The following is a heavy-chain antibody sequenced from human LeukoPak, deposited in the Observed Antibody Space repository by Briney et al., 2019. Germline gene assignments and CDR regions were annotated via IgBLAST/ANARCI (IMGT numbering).Heavy chain of an antibody. Sequence: PSETLSLTCAVSGYSISSGYYWGWVRQPPGKGLEWIGSVYHSGSTYYNPSLKNRLVISVDTSKNHFSLKLSSVTAADTAMYYCARHARHHYYHMDVWGKGTTVTVSS. V-gene: IGHV4-38-2*01. CDR1: GYSISSGYY. J-gene: IGHJ6*03. D-gene: IGHD2-2*01. CDR2: VYHSGST. CDR3: ARHARHHYYHMDV.